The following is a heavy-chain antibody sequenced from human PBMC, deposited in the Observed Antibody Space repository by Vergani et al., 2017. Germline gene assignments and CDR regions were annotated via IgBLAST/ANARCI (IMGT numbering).Heavy chain of an antibody. J-gene: IGHJ4*02. CDR3: ARDDGGCDY. Sequence: QVQLVESGGGVVQPGRSLRLSCAASGFTFSSYAMHWVRQAPGKGLEWVAVISYDGSNKYYADSVKGRFTISRDNSKKTLYLQMNSLRAEDTAVYYCARDDGGCDYWGQGTLVTVSS. V-gene: IGHV3-30-3*01. D-gene: IGHD6-19*01. CDR1: GFTFSSYA. CDR2: ISYDGSNK.